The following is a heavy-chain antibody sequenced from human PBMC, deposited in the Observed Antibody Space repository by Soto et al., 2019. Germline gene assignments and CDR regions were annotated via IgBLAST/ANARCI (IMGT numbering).Heavy chain of an antibody. Sequence: SVKVSCKASGFTFTSSAVQWVRQARGQRLEWIGWIVVGSGNTNYAQKFQERVTITRDMSTSTAYMELSSLRSEDTAVFYCAADSVGDADGFDYWGQGTLVTVSS. V-gene: IGHV1-58*01. J-gene: IGHJ4*02. CDR2: IVVGSGNT. D-gene: IGHD1-26*01. CDR1: GFTFTSSA. CDR3: AADSVGDADGFDY.